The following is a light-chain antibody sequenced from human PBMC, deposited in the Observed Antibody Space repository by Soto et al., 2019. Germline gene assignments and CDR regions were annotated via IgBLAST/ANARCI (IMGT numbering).Light chain of an antibody. CDR1: QSAGTW. CDR3: QTYNTHPWT. Sequence: DIQMTQSPSTLSASVGDRVTITCRASQSAGTWLAWYQQIPGKAPTLLIYDASKLQTGVPFRFSGSGSGTEFTLTISSLQPDDFATYYCQTYNTHPWTFGQGTKVELK. CDR2: DAS. J-gene: IGKJ1*01. V-gene: IGKV1-5*01.